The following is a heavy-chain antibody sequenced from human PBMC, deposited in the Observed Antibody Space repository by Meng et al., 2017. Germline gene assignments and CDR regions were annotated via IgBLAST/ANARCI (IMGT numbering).Heavy chain of an antibody. D-gene: IGHD5-18*01. CDR1: GGTFSSYA. V-gene: IGHV1-69*13. Sequence: SVKVSCKASGGTFSSYAISWVRQAPGQGLEWMGGIIPIFGTANYAQKFQGRVTITADESTSTDYMELSSLRSEDTAVYYCARLSVDTAMAIYYYYYGMDVWGQGTTVTVSS. CDR3: ARLSVDTAMAIYYYYYGMDV. J-gene: IGHJ6*02. CDR2: IIPIFGTA.